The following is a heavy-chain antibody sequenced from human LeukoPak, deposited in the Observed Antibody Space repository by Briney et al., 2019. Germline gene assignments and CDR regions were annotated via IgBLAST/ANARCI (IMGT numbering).Heavy chain of an antibody. Sequence: GGSLRLSCAASGITFSRFWMSWVRQAPGKGLQWVANINQDGSEKHYVDSVKGRFTISRDNAENSLYLQMNSLRAEDTAVYYCAGGGHLDYWGQGALVTVAS. D-gene: IGHD3-16*01. J-gene: IGHJ4*02. CDR3: AGGGHLDY. CDR1: GITFSRFW. CDR2: INQDGSEK. V-gene: IGHV3-7*03.